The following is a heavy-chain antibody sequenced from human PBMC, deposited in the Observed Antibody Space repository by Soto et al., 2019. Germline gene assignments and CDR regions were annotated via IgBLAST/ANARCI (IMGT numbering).Heavy chain of an antibody. V-gene: IGHV4-30-4*01. CDR2: IYYSGST. Sequence: SETLSLTCTVSGGSISGYYWSWIRQPPGKGLEWIGYIYYSGSTYYNPSLKSRVTISVDTSKNQFSLKLSSVTAADTAVYYCARGPRWISTSCYGETYFDYWGQGTLVTVAS. J-gene: IGHJ4*02. CDR1: GGSISGYY. D-gene: IGHD2-2*01. CDR3: ARGPRWISTSCYGETYFDY.